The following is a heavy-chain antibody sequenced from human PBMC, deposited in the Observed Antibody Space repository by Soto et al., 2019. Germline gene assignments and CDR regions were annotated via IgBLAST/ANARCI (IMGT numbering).Heavy chain of an antibody. CDR2: NSGSGGST. J-gene: IGHJ4*02. CDR1: GFTFSTYA. CDR3: AKDADEGIAVAATFFDS. V-gene: IGHV3-23*01. Sequence: GGSLRLSCAASGFTFSTYAMSWVRQAPGKGLEWVSANSGSGGSTYYADSVKGRFTISRDNSKNTLYLQMNSLRAEDTAIYFCAKDADEGIAVAATFFDSWGQGTLVTVSS. D-gene: IGHD6-19*01.